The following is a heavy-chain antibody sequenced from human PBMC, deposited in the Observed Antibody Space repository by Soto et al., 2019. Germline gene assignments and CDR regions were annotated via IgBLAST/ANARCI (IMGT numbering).Heavy chain of an antibody. CDR1: GGSISSYY. CDR2: IYYSGST. CDR3: ARDRLGTYGSGSYGFAP. Sequence: SETLSLTCTVSGGSISSYYWSWIRQPPGKGLEWIGYIYYSGSTNYNPSLKSRVTISVDTSKNQFSLKLSSVTAADTAVYYCARDRLGTYGSGSYGFAPWGQGTLVTVSS. J-gene: IGHJ5*02. D-gene: IGHD3-10*01. V-gene: IGHV4-59*01.